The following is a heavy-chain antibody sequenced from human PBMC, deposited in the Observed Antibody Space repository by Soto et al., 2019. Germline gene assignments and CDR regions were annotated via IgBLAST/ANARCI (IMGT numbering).Heavy chain of an antibody. CDR1: GFTFSSYG. Sequence: QVQLVESGGGVVQPGRSLRLSCAASGFTFSSYGMHWVRQAPGKGLEWVAVIWYDGSNKYYADSVKVRFTISRDNSNNTLHLKMVSLMGEDTAVYYCAAVASDYCHCGMDVWGQATKVTVSS. V-gene: IGHV3-33*01. D-gene: IGHD5-12*01. J-gene: IGHJ6*02. CDR2: IWYDGSNK. CDR3: AAVASDYCHCGMDV.